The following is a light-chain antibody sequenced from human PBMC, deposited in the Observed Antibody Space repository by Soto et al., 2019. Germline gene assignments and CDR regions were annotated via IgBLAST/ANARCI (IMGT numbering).Light chain of an antibody. V-gene: IGKV1-39*01. J-gene: IGKJ4*01. Sequence: DIQMTQSPSTLSGSVGDRVTITCRASQTISSWLAWYQQKPGKAPKLLIYAASTLQSGVPSRFSGSGSGTDFTLTISSLRPEDFATYFCQHGYSTPLTFGGGTKVDIK. CDR3: QHGYSTPLT. CDR2: AAS. CDR1: QTISSW.